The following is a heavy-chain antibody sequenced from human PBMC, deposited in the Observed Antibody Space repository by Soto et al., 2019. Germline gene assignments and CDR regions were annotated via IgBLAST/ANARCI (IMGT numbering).Heavy chain of an antibody. CDR2: ISGSGGST. J-gene: IGHJ4*02. CDR3: AKDQTRREPIYYFAY. CDR1: GFTFSSYA. Sequence: EVQLLESGGGLVQPGGSLRLSCAASGFTFSSYAMSWVRQAPGKGLEWVSAISGSGGSTYYADSVKGRFTISRDNSKNPLYLQMTSLRAEDTAVYYCAKDQTRREPIYYFAYWGQGTLVTVSS. V-gene: IGHV3-23*01.